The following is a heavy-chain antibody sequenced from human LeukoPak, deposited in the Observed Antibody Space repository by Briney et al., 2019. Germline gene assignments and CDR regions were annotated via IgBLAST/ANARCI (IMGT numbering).Heavy chain of an antibody. V-gene: IGHV3-23*01. CDR1: GFTFSSYA. J-gene: IGHJ4*02. D-gene: IGHD3-22*01. CDR3: AKATMIVVVMAFDY. CDR2: ISGSGGST. Sequence: GGSLRLSCAASGFTFSSYAMSWVRQAPGKGLEWVSAISGSGGSTYYADSVKGRFTISRDNSKNTLYLQVNSLRAEDTAVYYCAKATMIVVVMAFDYWGQGTLVTVSS.